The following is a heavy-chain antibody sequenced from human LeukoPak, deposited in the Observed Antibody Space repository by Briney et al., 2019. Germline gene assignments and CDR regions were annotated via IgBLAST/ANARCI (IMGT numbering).Heavy chain of an antibody. Sequence: PGGSLRLSWAASGFSFSRNYMSWVRQAPGKGLEGVALIFTNGGTHYSDSVKGRFTISRVNSKNTLYLQMSSLRADDTAVYYCARNGPDYYDSSGPDYWGQGTLVTVSS. CDR2: IFTNGGT. V-gene: IGHV3-66*01. D-gene: IGHD3-22*01. J-gene: IGHJ4*02. CDR3: ARNGPDYYDSSGPDY. CDR1: GFSFSRNY.